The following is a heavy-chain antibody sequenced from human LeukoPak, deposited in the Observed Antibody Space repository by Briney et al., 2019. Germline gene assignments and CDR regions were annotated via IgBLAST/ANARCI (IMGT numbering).Heavy chain of an antibody. D-gene: IGHD1-26*01. CDR2: INPNSGGT. J-gene: IGHJ5*02. Sequence: ASVKVSCKASGYTFTGYYIHWVRQAPGQGLEWMGWINPNSGGTNYAQKFQGRVTMTRDMSTSTVYMELSSLRSEDTAVYYCARGGVGATTYVWFDPWGQGTLVTVSS. V-gene: IGHV1-2*02. CDR1: GYTFTGYY. CDR3: ARGGVGATTYVWFDP.